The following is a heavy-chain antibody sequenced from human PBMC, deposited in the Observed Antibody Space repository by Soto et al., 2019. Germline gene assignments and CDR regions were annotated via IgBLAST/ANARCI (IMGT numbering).Heavy chain of an antibody. V-gene: IGHV3-23*01. CDR2: ISGSGGST. CDR1: GFTFSSYA. CDR3: AKGTYYYGSSAYYGY. D-gene: IGHD3-22*01. J-gene: IGHJ4*02. Sequence: EVQLLESGGGLVQPGGSLRLSCAASGFTFSSYAMSWVRQAPGKGLEWVSAISGSGGSTYYADSVKGRFTISRDNFKNTLYLQMNSLRVEDTALYYCAKGTYYYGSSAYYGYWGQGTLVTVSS.